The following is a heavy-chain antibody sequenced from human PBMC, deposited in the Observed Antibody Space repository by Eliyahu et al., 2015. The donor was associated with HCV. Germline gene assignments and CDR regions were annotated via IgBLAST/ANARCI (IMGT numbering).Heavy chain of an antibody. D-gene: IGHD2-2*01. CDR3: AKAVWGCSSSCSLRFDF. V-gene: IGHV3-23*01. CDR2: ISASGGGT. J-gene: IGHJ4*02. CDR1: GFTXSSXG. Sequence: EVQLLESGGGSVQPGGSLRLSCAASGFTXSSXGMGWVRQAPGKGXEGVXAISASGGGTYHADSVKGRFTISRDISKNTLYLQMNSLRAEDTAVYYCAKAVWGCSSSCSLRFDFWGQGSLVTVSS.